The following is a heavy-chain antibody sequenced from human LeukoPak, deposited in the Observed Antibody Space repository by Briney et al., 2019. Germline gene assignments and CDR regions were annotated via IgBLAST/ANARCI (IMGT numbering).Heavy chain of an antibody. V-gene: IGHV1-8*03. CDR1: GYTFTSYD. CDR2: MNPNSGNT. CDR3: ARGRPYSSSSFDY. J-gene: IGHJ4*02. Sequence: ASVKVSCKASGYTFTSYDINWVRQATGQGLEWMGWMNPNSGNTGYAQKLQGRVTITRNTSISTAYMELSSLRSEDTAVYYCARGRPYSSSSFDYWGQGTLVTVSS. D-gene: IGHD6-13*01.